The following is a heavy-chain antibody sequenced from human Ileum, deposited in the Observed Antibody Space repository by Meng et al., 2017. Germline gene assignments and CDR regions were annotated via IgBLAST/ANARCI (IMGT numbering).Heavy chain of an antibody. Sequence: QVLLQDSGPGRVRPSETLSLIFTVSGASVTTSHYQWGWIRQPPGKGLEWIGYASTNYNPSLKSRLTISLDTSKNQVSLKLTSVTAADTAVYYCARDHWGSLDYWGQGILVTVSS. D-gene: IGHD7-27*01. V-gene: IGHV4-61*01. CDR3: ARDHWGSLDY. J-gene: IGHJ4*02. CDR2: AST. CDR1: GASVTTSHYQ.